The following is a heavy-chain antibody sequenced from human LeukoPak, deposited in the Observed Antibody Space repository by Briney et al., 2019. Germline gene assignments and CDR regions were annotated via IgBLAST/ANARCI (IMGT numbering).Heavy chain of an antibody. V-gene: IGHV3-21*01. CDR2: ISSSSSYI. J-gene: IGHJ4*02. CDR3: ARDRSRWWNFDY. CDR1: GFTFSSYS. Sequence: GGSLRLSCAASGFTFSSYSMNWVRQAPGKGLEWVSSISSSSSYIYYADSVKGRFTISRDNAKNSLYLQMNSLRAEDTAVYYCARDRSRWWNFDYWGQGTLVTVSS. D-gene: IGHD6-19*01.